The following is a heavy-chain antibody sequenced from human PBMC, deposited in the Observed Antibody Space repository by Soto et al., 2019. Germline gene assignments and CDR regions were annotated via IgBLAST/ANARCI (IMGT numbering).Heavy chain of an antibody. CDR1: GGSISSGGYS. D-gene: IGHD6-13*01. Sequence: SETLSLTCAVSGGSISSGGYSWSWIRQPPGKGLEWIGYISHSGSTYYTPSLKSRVTISVDRSKNQYSLKLSSVTAADTAVYYWARSIQQPRLNWFDPWGQGTLVTVSS. CDR3: ARSIQQPRLNWFDP. CDR2: ISHSGST. V-gene: IGHV4-30-2*01. J-gene: IGHJ5*02.